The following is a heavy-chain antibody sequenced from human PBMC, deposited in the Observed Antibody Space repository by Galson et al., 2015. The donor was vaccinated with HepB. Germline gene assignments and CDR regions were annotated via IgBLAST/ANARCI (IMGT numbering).Heavy chain of an antibody. CDR2: TYYRSKWYN. D-gene: IGHD3-22*01. Sequence: CAISGDSVSSNSAAWNWIRQSPSRGLEWLGRTYYRSKWYNDYEVSVKSRITINPDTSKNQFSLQLNSVTPEDTAVYYCARELGVFDVSSGYYYYFDYWGQGTLVTVSS. CDR3: ARELGVFDVSSGYYYYFDY. CDR1: GDSVSSNSAA. J-gene: IGHJ4*02. V-gene: IGHV6-1*01.